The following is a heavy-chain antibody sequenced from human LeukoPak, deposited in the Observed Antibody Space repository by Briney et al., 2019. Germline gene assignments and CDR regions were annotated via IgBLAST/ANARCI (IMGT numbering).Heavy chain of an antibody. CDR2: INHSGST. D-gene: IGHD5-24*01. V-gene: IGHV4-34*01. CDR3: ARGGGYNYKLGY. J-gene: IGHJ4*02. Sequence: PSETLSLTCAVYGGSFSGYYWSWIRQPPVKGLEWIGEINHSGSTNYNPSLKSRVTISVDTSKNQFSLKLSSVTAADTAVYYCARGGGYNYKLGYWGQGTLVTVSS. CDR1: GGSFSGYY.